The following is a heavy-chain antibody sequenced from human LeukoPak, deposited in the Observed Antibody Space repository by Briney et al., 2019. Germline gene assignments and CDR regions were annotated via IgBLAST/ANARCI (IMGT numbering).Heavy chain of an antibody. V-gene: IGHV4-31*03. CDR1: GGSISSGGYF. J-gene: IGHJ4*02. Sequence: SETLSLTCTVSGGSISSGGYFWTWLRQHPGKGLEWIGYIYNGGRTYYNPSLKNRITISLDASKNQFSLNVDSVTAADTAIYYCARDLTTAGYYWDWGQGTLVTVSS. CDR3: ARDLTTAGYYWD. CDR2: IYNGGRT. D-gene: IGHD3-22*01.